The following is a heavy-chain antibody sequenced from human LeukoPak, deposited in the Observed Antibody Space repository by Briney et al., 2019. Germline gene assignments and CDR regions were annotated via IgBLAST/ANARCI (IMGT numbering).Heavy chain of an antibody. D-gene: IGHD3-10*01. CDR1: GGSISNSSYY. CDR2: IYYSGST. Sequence: SETLSLTCTVSGGSISNSSYYWGWIRQPPGKGLEWIGSIYYSGSTYYNPSLKSRLTISVDRSMNQFSLKLSSVTATDTAVYYCARHTLAVRGAGFDYWGQGTLVTVSS. CDR3: ARHTLAVRGAGFDY. V-gene: IGHV4-39*01. J-gene: IGHJ4*02.